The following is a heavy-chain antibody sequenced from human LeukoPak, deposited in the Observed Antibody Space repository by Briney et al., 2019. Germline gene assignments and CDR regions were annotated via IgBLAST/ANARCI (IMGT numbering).Heavy chain of an antibody. CDR1: GYTFTSYG. Sequence: ASVKVSCKASGYTFTSYGFSWVRQAPGQGLEWMGGIIPIFGTANYAQKFQGRVTITADESTSTAYMELSSLRSEDTAVYYCARASTVTTWLYYYYGMDVWGQGTTVTVSS. V-gene: IGHV1-69*13. D-gene: IGHD4-17*01. CDR3: ARASTVTTWLYYYYGMDV. J-gene: IGHJ6*02. CDR2: IIPIFGTA.